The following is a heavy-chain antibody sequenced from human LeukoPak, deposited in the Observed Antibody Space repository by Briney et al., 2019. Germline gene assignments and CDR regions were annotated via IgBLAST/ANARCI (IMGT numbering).Heavy chain of an antibody. CDR1: GFIFSSYS. Sequence: GGSLRLSCTSSGFIFSSYSMNWVRQAPGKRLEWVSSISSGSSYMEYADSVRGRFTVSRDTAESSLYLQMDSLRAEDTAVYYCARDVDGSFYYGLDVWGKGTTVTVSS. V-gene: IGHV3-21*01. J-gene: IGHJ6*04. CDR3: ARDVDGSFYYGLDV. D-gene: IGHD5-24*01. CDR2: ISSGSSYM.